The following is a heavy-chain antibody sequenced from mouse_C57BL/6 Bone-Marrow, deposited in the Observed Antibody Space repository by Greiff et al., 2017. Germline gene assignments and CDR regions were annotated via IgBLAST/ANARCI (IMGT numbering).Heavy chain of an antibody. J-gene: IGHJ3*01. CDR2: IDPANGNT. V-gene: IGHV14-3*01. CDR1: GFNIKNTY. D-gene: IGHD1-2*01. CDR3: AVDYYGPWFAY. Sequence: DVQLQESVAELVRPGASVKLSCTASGFNIKNTYMPWVKQRPEQGLEWIGRIDPANGNTKYVPKFQGKASITADTSSNTAYLQLSSLTSEDTAIYYGAVDYYGPWFAYWGQGTLVTVSA.